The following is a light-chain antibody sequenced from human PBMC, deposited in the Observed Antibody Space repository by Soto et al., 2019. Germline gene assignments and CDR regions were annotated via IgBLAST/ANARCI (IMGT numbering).Light chain of an antibody. CDR1: QGISSA. CDR3: QQFNNFSIT. Sequence: AIPLTQSPSSLSASVGDRVTITCRASQGISSALAWYQQKPGKAPELLIYDASSLESGVPSRFSGSGSGTDFTLTISSLQPEDFATYYCQQFNNFSITFGQGTRLEIK. CDR2: DAS. J-gene: IGKJ5*01. V-gene: IGKV1D-13*01.